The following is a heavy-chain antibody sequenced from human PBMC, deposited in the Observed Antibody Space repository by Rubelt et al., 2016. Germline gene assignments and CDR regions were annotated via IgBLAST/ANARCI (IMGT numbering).Heavy chain of an antibody. CDR2: ILYTGTT. CDR1: GGSIIPYC. D-gene: IGHD1-7*01. Sequence: WGAGLLKPSETLSLTCTVSGGSIIPYCWSWIRQPPGKGLEWIGYILYTGTTDYNPSLKDRVTISVDTSKSQFSLKLSSVSAADTATYFCARGGVNWNYDYWGQGTLVTVSS. V-gene: IGHV4-59*01. J-gene: IGHJ4*02. CDR3: ARGGVNWNYDY.